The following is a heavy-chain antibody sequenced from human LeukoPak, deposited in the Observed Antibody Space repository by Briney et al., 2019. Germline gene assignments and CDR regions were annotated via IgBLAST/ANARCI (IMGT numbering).Heavy chain of an antibody. J-gene: IGHJ3*02. CDR1: GFTFSSYS. CDR2: ISSSSSYI. V-gene: IGHV3-21*01. D-gene: IGHD6-13*01. CDR3: ATIEDIAAAGHGSAFDI. Sequence: GGSLRLSCAASGFTFSSYSMNWVRQALGKGLEWVSSISSSSSYIYYADSVKGRFTISRDNAKNSLYLQMNSLRAEDAAVYYCATIEDIAAAGHGSAFDIWGQGTMVTVSS.